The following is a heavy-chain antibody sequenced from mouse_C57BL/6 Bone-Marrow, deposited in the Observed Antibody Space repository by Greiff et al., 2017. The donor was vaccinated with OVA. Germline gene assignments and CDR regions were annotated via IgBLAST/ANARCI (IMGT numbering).Heavy chain of an antibody. V-gene: IGHV5-17*01. D-gene: IGHD3-1*01. CDR3: ARYVGSAGYSEV. Sequence: EVKLMESGGGLVKPGGSLKLSCAASGFTFSDYGMHWVRQAPEKGLEWVAYISSGSSTIYYADTVKGRFPISRDNAKNTLFLQMTSLRAVDTAMCDCARYVGSAGYSEVWGTGTTVTASS. CDR1: GFTFSDYG. CDR2: ISSGSSTI. J-gene: IGHJ1*03.